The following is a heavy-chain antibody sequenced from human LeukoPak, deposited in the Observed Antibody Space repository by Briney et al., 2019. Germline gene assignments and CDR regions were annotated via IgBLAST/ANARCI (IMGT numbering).Heavy chain of an antibody. Sequence: SETLSLTCTVSGGSISTYYWSRIRQPPGKGLEWVGYISDSGSTNYNPSLKSRVTISVDTSKNQFSLKLSSVTAADTAVYYCARGYGYSGYIDYWGQGTLVTVSS. J-gene: IGHJ4*02. D-gene: IGHD5-12*01. CDR3: ARGYGYSGYIDY. CDR2: ISDSGST. CDR1: GGSISTYY. V-gene: IGHV4-59*01.